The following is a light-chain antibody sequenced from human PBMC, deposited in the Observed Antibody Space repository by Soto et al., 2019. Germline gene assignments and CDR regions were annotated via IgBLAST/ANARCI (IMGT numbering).Light chain of an antibody. J-gene: IGKJ1*01. Sequence: DIQMTQSPSTLSASVGDRVTITCRASQSISGWLAWYQQKPGKAPKLLIFKASSLQRGVPSRFSGSGSGTEFTLTISSLQPDDFATYYCQQYNTYWTFGQGTKVAIK. CDR1: QSISGW. V-gene: IGKV1-5*03. CDR2: KAS. CDR3: QQYNTYWT.